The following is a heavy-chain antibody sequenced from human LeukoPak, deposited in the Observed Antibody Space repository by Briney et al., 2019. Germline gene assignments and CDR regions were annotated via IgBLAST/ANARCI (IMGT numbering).Heavy chain of an antibody. Sequence: GGPLRLSCAASGFIFNAYALHWVRQAPGKGLEWVSIVKGHAVTIDYARPVKGRFTASRDNSRTSLYLQMSNLRTEDTALYYCVRDTGSGWDFDYWGRGTLVTVSS. D-gene: IGHD6-19*01. V-gene: IGHV3-43*02. J-gene: IGHJ4*02. CDR1: GFIFNAYA. CDR2: VKGHAVTI. CDR3: VRDTGSGWDFDY.